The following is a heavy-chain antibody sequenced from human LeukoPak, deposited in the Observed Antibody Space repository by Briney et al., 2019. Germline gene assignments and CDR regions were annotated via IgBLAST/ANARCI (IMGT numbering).Heavy chain of an antibody. CDR3: ARDLITMVRGVIGY. Sequence: GGSLRLSCAASGFTFSSYAMTWVRQAPGKGLEWVSASTGSGGTTYYADSVMGRFTISRDNSKNTLYLQMNSLRAEDTAVYYCARDLITMVRGVIGYWGQGTLVTVSS. CDR2: STGSGGTT. D-gene: IGHD3-10*01. J-gene: IGHJ4*02. V-gene: IGHV3-23*01. CDR1: GFTFSSYA.